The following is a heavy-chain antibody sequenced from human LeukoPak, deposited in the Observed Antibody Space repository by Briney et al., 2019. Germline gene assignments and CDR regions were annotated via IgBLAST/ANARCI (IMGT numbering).Heavy chain of an antibody. CDR1: GFTLSSFA. CDR2: ISGSGGRP. J-gene: IGHJ4*02. CDR3: AKDPKGEQQLVPIRSGDGLFDY. D-gene: IGHD6-13*01. V-gene: IGHV3-23*01. Sequence: PGGSLRLSCAPSGFTLSSFAMSCVREAPGTRLEWVSAISGSGGRPYYAASVKGRLAISQDNSQKTPYLQMNSLRAEDTAVYYWAKDPKGEQQLVPIRSGDGLFDYWGQGTLVTVSS.